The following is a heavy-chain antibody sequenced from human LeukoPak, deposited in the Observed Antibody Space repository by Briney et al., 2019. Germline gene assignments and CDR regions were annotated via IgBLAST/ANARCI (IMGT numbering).Heavy chain of an antibody. J-gene: IGHJ5*02. CDR3: ARAQTPSWFDP. CDR1: GGSIDNYY. V-gene: IGHV4-4*07. Sequence: SETLSLTCTVSGGSIDNYYWSWIRQPAGKGLVWIGRVYSAGAIYTPSLKSRVSMSLDTSRNQLSLKVTSVTAADTAVYFCARAQTPSWFDPWGKGILVTVSS. CDR2: VYSAGA.